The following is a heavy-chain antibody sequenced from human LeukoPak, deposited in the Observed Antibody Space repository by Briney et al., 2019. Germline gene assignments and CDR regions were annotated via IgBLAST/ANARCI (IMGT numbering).Heavy chain of an antibody. CDR2: IYYSGST. Sequence: SETLSLTCTVSGGSISSSSYYWGWIRQPPGKGLEWIGSIYYSGSTYYNPSLKSRVTISVDTSKNQFSLKLSSVTAADTAVYYCARLDYSSGWYGYNKFDYWGQGTLVTVSS. CDR3: ARLDYSSGWYGYNKFDY. D-gene: IGHD6-19*01. CDR1: GGSISSSSYY. V-gene: IGHV4-39*01. J-gene: IGHJ4*02.